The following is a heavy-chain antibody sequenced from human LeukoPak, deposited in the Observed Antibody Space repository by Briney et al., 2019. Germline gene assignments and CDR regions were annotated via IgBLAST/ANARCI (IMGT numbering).Heavy chain of an antibody. CDR2: ISSSSSYI. CDR3: ARSRDGYNPDY. D-gene: IGHD5-24*01. J-gene: IGHJ4*02. V-gene: IGHV3-21*01. CDR1: GFTFSSYA. Sequence: GGSLRLSCAASGFTFSSYAMSWVRQAPGKGLEWVSAISSSSSYIYYADSVKGRFTISRDNAKNSLYLQMNSLRAEDTAVYYCARSRDGYNPDYWGQGTLVTVSS.